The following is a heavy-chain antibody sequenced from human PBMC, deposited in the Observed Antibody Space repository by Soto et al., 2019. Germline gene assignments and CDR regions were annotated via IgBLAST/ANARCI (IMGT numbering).Heavy chain of an antibody. CDR1: GFSFFSYA. D-gene: IGHD2-8*01. CDR2: ISGSGGHT. Sequence: GGSLRLSCTGSGFSFFSYAMSWVRQAPGKGLEWVSTISGSGGHTYYADSVQGRFVVSRDSDKNTVYLHMSSLTGEDTAVYFCAKIEMGWFAHWGQGTQVTVSS. J-gene: IGHJ5*02. V-gene: IGHV3-23*01. CDR3: AKIEMGWFAH.